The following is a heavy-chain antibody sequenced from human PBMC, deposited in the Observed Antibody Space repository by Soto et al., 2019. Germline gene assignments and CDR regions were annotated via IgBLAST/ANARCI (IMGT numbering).Heavy chain of an antibody. CDR3: ARGAARPPNYYYYGMDV. D-gene: IGHD6-6*01. CDR2: IYCSGST. Sequence: PSETLSLTCTVSGGSISSYYWSWIRQPPGKGLEWIGYIYCSGSTNYNPSLKSRVTISVDTSKNQFSLKLSSVTAADTAVYYCARGAARPPNYYYYGMDVWGQGTLVTVSS. V-gene: IGHV4-59*01. J-gene: IGHJ6*02. CDR1: GGSISSYY.